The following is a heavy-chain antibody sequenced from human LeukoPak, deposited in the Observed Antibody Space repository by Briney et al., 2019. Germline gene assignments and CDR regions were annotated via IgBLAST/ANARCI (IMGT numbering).Heavy chain of an antibody. Sequence: SVKVSCKASAGTFRSYAISWVRQAPGQGLEWMAGVITIYGTANYGQKFQGRVTITADESTSTAYMELSSLRSEDTAVYYCAGPDYYDSSGYDAFDIWGQGTMVTVSS. CDR1: AGTFRSYA. D-gene: IGHD3-22*01. J-gene: IGHJ3*02. CDR3: AGPDYYDSSGYDAFDI. V-gene: IGHV1-69*01. CDR2: VITIYGTA.